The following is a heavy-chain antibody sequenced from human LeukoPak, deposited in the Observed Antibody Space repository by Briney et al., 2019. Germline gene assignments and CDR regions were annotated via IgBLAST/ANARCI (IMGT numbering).Heavy chain of an antibody. J-gene: IGHJ4*02. D-gene: IGHD6-13*01. Sequence: GGSLRLSCAASGFTFSSYSMNWVRQAPGKGLEWVSSISSSSSYIYYADSVKGRFTISRDNAKNSLYLQMNSLRAEDTAVYYCARDIGQQLLRAQRPSPIYWGQGTLVTVYS. CDR3: ARDIGQQLLRAQRPSPIY. CDR1: GFTFSSYS. CDR2: ISSSSSYI. V-gene: IGHV3-21*01.